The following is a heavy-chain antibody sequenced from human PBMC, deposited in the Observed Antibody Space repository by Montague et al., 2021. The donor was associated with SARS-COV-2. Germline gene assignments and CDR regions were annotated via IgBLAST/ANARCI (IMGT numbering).Heavy chain of an antibody. CDR3: TRLGWGYSDGLDY. CDR1: GFTFSSYW. CDR2: IKQDGSEK. D-gene: IGHD5-18*01. J-gene: IGHJ4*02. V-gene: IGHV3-7*01. Sequence: SLRLSCAASGFTFSSYWMSWVRQAPGKGLEWVANIKQDGSEKYYVDSVKGRFSISRDNAENSLYLQISSLRAGDTAMYYCTRLGWGYSDGLDYWGQGTLVTVSS.